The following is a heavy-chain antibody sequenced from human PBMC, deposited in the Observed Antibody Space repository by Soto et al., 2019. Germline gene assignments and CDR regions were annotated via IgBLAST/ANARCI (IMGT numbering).Heavy chain of an antibody. V-gene: IGHV4-4*02. CDR1: GGSISSSNW. CDR3: ARRSPSGGSCYWFDP. D-gene: IGHD2-15*01. Sequence: QVQLQESGPGLVKPSGTLSLTCAVSGGSISSSNWWSWVRQPPGKGLEWIGEIYHSGSTNYNPSPKSRVTISVGKAKNQFSLKLSSVPAADTAVYYCARRSPSGGSCYWFDPWGQGTLVTVSS. J-gene: IGHJ5*02. CDR2: IYHSGST.